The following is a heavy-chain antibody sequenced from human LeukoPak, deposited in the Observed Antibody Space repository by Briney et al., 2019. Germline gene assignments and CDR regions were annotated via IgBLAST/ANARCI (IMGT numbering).Heavy chain of an antibody. CDR2: INSNSGAR. D-gene: IGHD1-26*01. Sequence: ASVKVSCKASGYTFSGYYVHWVRQAPGQGLESMGWINSNSGARNYAPKFQGRVTVSRDNSISTAYMELSSLRSDDTAIYYCARGRGGATTGFDHWGQGTLVTVSS. V-gene: IGHV1-2*02. CDR3: ARGRGGATTGFDH. CDR1: GYTFSGYY. J-gene: IGHJ4*02.